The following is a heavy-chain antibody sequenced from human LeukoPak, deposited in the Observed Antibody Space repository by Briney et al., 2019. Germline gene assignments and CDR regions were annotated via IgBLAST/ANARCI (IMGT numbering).Heavy chain of an antibody. CDR2: IGLASGFV. J-gene: IGHJ4*02. Sequence: PGGSLRLSCAASGFTFSDYSMNWVRRAPGRGLEWISYIGLASGFVSYADSVKGRFSISSDTAWNSVYLQMSSLRAEDTAVYYCARDHNWAFDSWGQGTLVTVSS. CDR1: GFTFSDYS. CDR3: ARDHNWAFDS. V-gene: IGHV3-21*05. D-gene: IGHD1-20*01.